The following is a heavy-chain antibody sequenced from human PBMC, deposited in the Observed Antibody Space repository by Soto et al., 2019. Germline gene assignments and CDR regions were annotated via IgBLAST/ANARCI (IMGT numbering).Heavy chain of an antibody. Sequence: SETLSLTCTASGASITSGGYSWNWIRQPPGKALEWIGQYYHSGRTYYNPPLKSRVTISIDRSKNQVSLRLNSVTAADTAIYYCAREGQLGPDYWGQGILVTVSS. CDR3: AREGQLGPDY. D-gene: IGHD1-1*01. CDR1: GASITSGGYS. J-gene: IGHJ4*02. V-gene: IGHV4-30-2*01. CDR2: YYHSGRT.